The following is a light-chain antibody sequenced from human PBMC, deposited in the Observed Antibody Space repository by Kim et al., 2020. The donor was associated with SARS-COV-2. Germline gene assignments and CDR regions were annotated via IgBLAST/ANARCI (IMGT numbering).Light chain of an antibody. CDR3: QQYKNWPPYT. CDR2: GAS. V-gene: IGKV3-15*01. J-gene: IGKJ2*01. CDR1: QSVSSR. Sequence: VSPGERAPLPCRASQSVSSRLAWYQQKPGQAPRPLIYGASTRATGIPARFSGSGSGTEFTLTISSLESEDFAVYYCQQYKNWPPYTFGQGTKLEI.